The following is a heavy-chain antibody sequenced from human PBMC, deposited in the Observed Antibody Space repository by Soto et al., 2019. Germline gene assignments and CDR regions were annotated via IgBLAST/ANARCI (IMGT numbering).Heavy chain of an antibody. CDR2: IIPIFGTA. D-gene: IGHD3-22*01. CDR3: ARGWGYDSNDYYYAY. V-gene: IGHV1-69*01. CDR1: GGSFSRLV. Sequence: QVQLVQSGAEVRKPGSSVKVSCKASGGSFSRLVISWVRQAPGQGLEWMGGIIPIFGTANHAQKFQGRVTIIADESTSTVYMELSSLRSEDTAMYYCARGWGYDSNDYYYAYWGQGTLVIVSS. J-gene: IGHJ4*02.